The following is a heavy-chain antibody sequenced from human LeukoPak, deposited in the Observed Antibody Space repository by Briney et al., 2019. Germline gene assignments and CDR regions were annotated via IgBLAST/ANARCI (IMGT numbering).Heavy chain of an antibody. V-gene: IGHV3-23*01. CDR2: ISASGGST. Sequence: PGGSLRLSCVASGFTFRNYAMSWVRQAPGKGLEWVSAISASGGSTDYADSVKGRFTISRDNSKNTLYLQMNSLRAEDTAVYYCAKDPTGVYDSSGYYYGQFDYWGQGTLVTVSS. J-gene: IGHJ4*02. CDR1: GFTFRNYA. D-gene: IGHD3-22*01. CDR3: AKDPTGVYDSSGYYYGQFDY.